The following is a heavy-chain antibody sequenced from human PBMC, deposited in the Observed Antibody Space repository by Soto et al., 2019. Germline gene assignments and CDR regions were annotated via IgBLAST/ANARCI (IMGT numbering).Heavy chain of an antibody. D-gene: IGHD1-26*01. J-gene: IGHJ4*02. CDR3: ATLEKWELRGPFDY. CDR1: GGTFSSYA. Sequence: SVKVSCKASGGTFSSYAISWVRQAPGQGLEWMGGIIPIFGTANYAQKFQGRVTITADESTSTAYMELSSLRSEDTAVYYCATLEKWELRGPFDYWGQGTLVTVSS. CDR2: IIPIFGTA. V-gene: IGHV1-69*13.